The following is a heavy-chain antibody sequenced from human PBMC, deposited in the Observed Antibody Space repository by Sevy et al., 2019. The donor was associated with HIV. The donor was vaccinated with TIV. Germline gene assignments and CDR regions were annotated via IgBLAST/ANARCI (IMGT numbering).Heavy chain of an antibody. Sequence: SETLSLTCSVSGGSISSYYCSWIRQSPGKGLEWIGYVYYSGNTNYNPSLKSRVTISIDTSKKQFSLKLRSVTAADTAVYYCARDPIAVAPYFDNWGQGTLVTVSS. CDR2: VYYSGNT. CDR3: ARDPIAVAPYFDN. V-gene: IGHV4-59*01. D-gene: IGHD6-19*01. J-gene: IGHJ4*02. CDR1: GGSISSYY.